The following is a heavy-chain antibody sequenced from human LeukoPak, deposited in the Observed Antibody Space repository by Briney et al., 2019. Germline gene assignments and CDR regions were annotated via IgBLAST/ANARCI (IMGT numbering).Heavy chain of an antibody. CDR3: ARGRYGDYVEALDI. D-gene: IGHD4-17*01. Sequence: GGSLRLSCAASGFTFSDYYMTWLRQAPGKGREWVANIKQDGTDKYYVDSVRGRFTISRDNAKNSLYLQMNSLRAEDTAVYYCARGRYGDYVEALDIWGQGTMVTVSS. CDR2: IKQDGTDK. CDR1: GFTFSDYY. V-gene: IGHV3-7*01. J-gene: IGHJ3*02.